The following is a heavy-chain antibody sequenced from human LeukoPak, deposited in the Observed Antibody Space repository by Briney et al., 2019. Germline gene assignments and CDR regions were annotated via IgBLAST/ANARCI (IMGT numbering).Heavy chain of an antibody. V-gene: IGHV5-51*01. CDR1: GYSFTSYW. Sequence: GESLKISCKGSGYSFTSYWIGWVRQMPGKGLEWMGIIYPGDSDTRYSPSFQGQVTISADKSISTAYLQWSSLKASDTAMYYCARAGVTTNYYYGMDVWGQGTTVTVSS. CDR2: IYPGDSDT. CDR3: ARAGVTTNYYYGMDV. J-gene: IGHJ6*02. D-gene: IGHD4-17*01.